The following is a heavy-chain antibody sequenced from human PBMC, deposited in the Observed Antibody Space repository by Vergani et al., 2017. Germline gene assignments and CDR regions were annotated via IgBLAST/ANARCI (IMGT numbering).Heavy chain of an antibody. CDR3: AREKPSSTSWLSAIAAAGHPFDI. Sequence: QVQLVQSGAEVKKPGSSVKVSCKASGGTFSSYAISWVRQAPGQGLEWMGRIIPIFGTANYAQKFQGRVTITADESTSTAYMELSSLRSEDTAVYYCAREKPSSTSWLSAIAAAGHPFDIWGQGTMVTVSS. V-gene: IGHV1-69*18. D-gene: IGHD2-2*01. CDR1: GGTFSSYA. J-gene: IGHJ3*02. CDR2: IIPIFGTA.